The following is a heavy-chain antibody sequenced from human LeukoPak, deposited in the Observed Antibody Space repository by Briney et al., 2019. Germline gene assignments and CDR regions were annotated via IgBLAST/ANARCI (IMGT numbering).Heavy chain of an antibody. V-gene: IGHV3-11*01. CDR1: GFTFSDYY. D-gene: IGHD3-10*01. CDR2: ISSSGSTI. CDR3: ARDYYYGSGIPLPGAFDI. Sequence: PGGSLRLSCAASGFTFSDYYMSWIRQAPGKGLEWVSYISSSGSTIYYADSVKGRFTISRDNAKNSLYLQMNSLRAEDTAVYYCARDYYYGSGIPLPGAFDIWGQGTMVTVSS. J-gene: IGHJ3*02.